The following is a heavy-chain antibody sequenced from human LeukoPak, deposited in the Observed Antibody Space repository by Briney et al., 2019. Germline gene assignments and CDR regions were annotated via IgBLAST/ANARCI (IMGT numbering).Heavy chain of an antibody. V-gene: IGHV1-2*06. CDR3: VRDKDSGYDFYYYYYYMDV. CDR2: ISPNSGGT. J-gene: IGHJ6*03. CDR1: GYTFTGYY. D-gene: IGHD5-12*01. Sequence: ASVKVSCKASGYTFTGYYMHWVRQAPGQGLEWMGRISPNSGGTNYAQKFQGRVTMTRDTSISTAYMELSRLRSDDTAVYYCVRDKDSGYDFYYYYYYMDVWGKGTPVTVSS.